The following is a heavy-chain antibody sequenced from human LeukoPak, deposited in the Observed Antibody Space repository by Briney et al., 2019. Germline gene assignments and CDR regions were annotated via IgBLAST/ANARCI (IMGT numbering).Heavy chain of an antibody. CDR2: ISSSSSYI. D-gene: IGHD6-13*01. Sequence: GGSLRLSCAASGFTFSSYSMNWVRQAPGKGLEWVSSISSSSSYIYYADSVKGRFTISRDNAKNSLYLQMNSLKAEDTAVYYCARGYSSSWYYPIDYWGQGTLVTVSS. J-gene: IGHJ4*02. CDR3: ARGYSSSWYYPIDY. V-gene: IGHV3-21*04. CDR1: GFTFSSYS.